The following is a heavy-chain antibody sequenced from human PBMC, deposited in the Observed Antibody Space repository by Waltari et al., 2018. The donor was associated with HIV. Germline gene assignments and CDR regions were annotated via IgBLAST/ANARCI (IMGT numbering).Heavy chain of an antibody. D-gene: IGHD2-21*02. Sequence: VQLVESGGGLVQPGGSLRLSCAASGSPCSSYWLHWVRQVPGKGLVWVSRINSDGSSTSYADSVKGRFTISRDNAKNTLYLQMNSLRVEDTAVYYCARGVVVTAPLIWGQGTMVTVSS. V-gene: IGHV3-74*01. CDR2: INSDGSST. J-gene: IGHJ3*02. CDR3: ARGVVVTAPLI. CDR1: GSPCSSYW.